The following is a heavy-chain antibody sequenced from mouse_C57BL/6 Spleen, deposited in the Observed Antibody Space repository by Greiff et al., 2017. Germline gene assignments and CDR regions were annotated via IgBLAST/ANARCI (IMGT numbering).Heavy chain of an antibody. V-gene: IGHV1-15*01. CDR2: IDPEAGGT. D-gene: IGHD6-1*01. CDR3: TNAASAMDY. J-gene: IGHJ4*01. CDR1: GYTFTDYE. Sequence: QVHVKQSGAELVRPGASVTLSCKASGYTFTDYEMHWVKQTPVHGLEWIGAIDPEAGGTAYNQKFKGKAILTADKSSSTAYMELRSLTSEDAAVYYCTNAASAMDYWGQGTSVTGSA.